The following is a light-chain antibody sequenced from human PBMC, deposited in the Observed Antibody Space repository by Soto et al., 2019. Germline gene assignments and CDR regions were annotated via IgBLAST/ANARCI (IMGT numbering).Light chain of an antibody. CDR3: QAWDRSTEV. V-gene: IGLV3-1*01. CDR1: TLGDRY. CDR2: QDD. Sequence: SYELTQPPSVSVSPGQTASITCSGDTLGDRYVCWYQQKPGQSPVLVIYQDDKRPSGIPERFSGSNSGNTATLTISGTQPMDEADYYCQAWDRSTEVFGTGTKLTVL. J-gene: IGLJ1*01.